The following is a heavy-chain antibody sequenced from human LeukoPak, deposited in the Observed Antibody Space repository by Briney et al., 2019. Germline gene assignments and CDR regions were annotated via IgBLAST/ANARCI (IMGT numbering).Heavy chain of an antibody. CDR1: GYTFTSYG. CDR3: ARGQSSSWLSYVNYYYYMDV. Sequence: ASVKVSCKASGYTFTSYGITWVRQAPGQGLEWMGWMNPNSGNTGYAQKFQGRVTMTRNTSISTAYMELSSLRSEDTAVYYCARGQSSSWLSYVNYYYYMDVWGKGTTVTISS. CDR2: MNPNSGNT. J-gene: IGHJ6*03. D-gene: IGHD6-13*01. V-gene: IGHV1-8*02.